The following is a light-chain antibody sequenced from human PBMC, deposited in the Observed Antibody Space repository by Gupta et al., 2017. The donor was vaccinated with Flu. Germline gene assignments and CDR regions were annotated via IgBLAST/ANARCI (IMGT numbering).Light chain of an antibody. J-gene: IGKJ1*01. CDR3: QQSYSIYRT. CDR2: SAS. CDR1: QSISDV. V-gene: IGKV1-39*01. Sequence: DIQMTQSPSSLSASVGDRVTITCRASQSISDVLNWYRQKPGKAPELLIYSASNLHSGVPSRFSGSGSGTEFTLTVNSLQPEDFATYYCQQSYSIYRTFGQGTKVEIK.